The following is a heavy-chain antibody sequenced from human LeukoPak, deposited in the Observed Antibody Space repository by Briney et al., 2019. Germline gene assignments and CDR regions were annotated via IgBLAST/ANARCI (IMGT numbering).Heavy chain of an antibody. J-gene: IGHJ4*02. CDR3: AKGSQWLLLPYIDY. CDR1: GFTFSSYA. V-gene: IGHV3-23*01. D-gene: IGHD3-22*01. CDR2: ISGSGGDT. Sequence: GGTLRLSRAASGFTFSSYAMSWVRQAPGRGLEWVSTISGSGGDTYYADSVKGRFTIFRDNSKNTLYLQMNSLRAEDTAVYYCAKGSQWLLLPYIDYWGQGTLVTVSS.